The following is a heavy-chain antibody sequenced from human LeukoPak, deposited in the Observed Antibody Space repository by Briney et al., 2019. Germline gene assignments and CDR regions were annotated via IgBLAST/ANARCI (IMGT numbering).Heavy chain of an antibody. J-gene: IGHJ6*03. V-gene: IGHV4-59*01. CDR1: GGAISSFY. CDR2: VYSSGHT. CDR3: ASLTSSHGDYGLSDHYLDV. Sequence: SETQSLTCTVSGGAISSFYCSWIRQPPGRGLEWIGYVYSSGHTNSDPSLKSRVTMSVDASKNQFSLRLSSVTPADTAVYYCASLTSSHGDYGLSDHYLDVWGKGTTVTVSS. D-gene: IGHD4-17*01.